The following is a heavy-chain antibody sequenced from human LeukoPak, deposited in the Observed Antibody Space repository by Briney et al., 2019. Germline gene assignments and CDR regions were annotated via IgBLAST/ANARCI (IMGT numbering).Heavy chain of an antibody. V-gene: IGHV1-2*02. CDR3: ARDLTRYCTNGVCYDVYYYYMDV. D-gene: IGHD2-8*01. Sequence: GASVKVSCKASGYTFTGYYIHWVRQAPGQGLEWMGWIKPNSGGTNYAQKFQGRVTMTRDTSISTAYMELSRLRSDDTAVYYCARDLTRYCTNGVCYDVYYYYMDVWGKGTTVTVSS. J-gene: IGHJ6*03. CDR2: IKPNSGGT. CDR1: GYTFTGYY.